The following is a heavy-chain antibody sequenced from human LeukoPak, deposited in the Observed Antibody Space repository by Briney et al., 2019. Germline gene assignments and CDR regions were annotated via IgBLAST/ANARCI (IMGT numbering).Heavy chain of an antibody. Sequence: SVKVSCKASGGTFSIYAISWVRQAPGQGLEWMGGIIPIFGTANYAQKFQGRVTIIADESTSTAYMELSSLRSEDTAVYYCARVEEYCSSTSCSNYFDYWGQGTLVTVSS. CDR2: IIPIFGTA. J-gene: IGHJ4*02. D-gene: IGHD2-2*01. CDR3: ARVEEYCSSTSCSNYFDY. V-gene: IGHV1-69*13. CDR1: GGTFSIYA.